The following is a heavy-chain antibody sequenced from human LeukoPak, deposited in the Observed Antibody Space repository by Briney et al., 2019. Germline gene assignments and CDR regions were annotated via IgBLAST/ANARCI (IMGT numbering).Heavy chain of an antibody. CDR3: ARDYHGSGSLTTFDY. CDR1: GYTFTNFY. V-gene: IGHV1-46*01. J-gene: IGHJ4*02. CDR2: INPRGGSA. Sequence: KPGASVKVSCKASGYTFTNFYMHWVRQVPGQGLEWMGIINPRGGSASSAQKSQGRVTLTRDTSTSTVYMELSRLRSEDTALYYCARDYHGSGSLTTFDYWGQGTLVTVSS. D-gene: IGHD3-10*01.